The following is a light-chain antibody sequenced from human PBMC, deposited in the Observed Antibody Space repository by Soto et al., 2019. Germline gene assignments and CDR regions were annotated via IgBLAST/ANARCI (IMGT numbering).Light chain of an antibody. CDR2: DVT. CDR1: SSDVGGYNS. V-gene: IGLV2-14*01. Sequence: QSALTQPASVSGSPGQSITISCTGTSSDVGGYNSVSWYRQYPGKAPKLIIFDVTDRPSGISTRFSGSKSGNTASLTISGLQAKDQAVFYCTSYTCSSTTVFGTGTKLTVL. CDR3: TSYTCSSTTV. J-gene: IGLJ1*01.